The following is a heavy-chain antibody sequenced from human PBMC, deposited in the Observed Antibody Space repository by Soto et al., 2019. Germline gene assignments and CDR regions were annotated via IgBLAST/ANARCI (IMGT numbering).Heavy chain of an antibody. D-gene: IGHD6-6*01. CDR3: AKNWDTTSSSSSH. CDR2: ISGTGGST. J-gene: IGHJ4*02. V-gene: IGHV3-23*01. CDR1: GFTFSTDA. Sequence: GSLRLSCAASGFTFSTDAMIWVRQAPGKGLEWVSAISGTGGSTYYADSVKGRFTISRDNSKNTLYLQMNSLRAEDTAVYYCAKNWDTTSSSSSHWGQGTLVTVSS.